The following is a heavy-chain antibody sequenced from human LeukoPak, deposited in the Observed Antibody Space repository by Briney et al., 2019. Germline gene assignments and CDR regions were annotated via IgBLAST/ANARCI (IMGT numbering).Heavy chain of an antibody. CDR2: ISYDGNSE. D-gene: IGHD2-8*01. CDR3: ATNRGCSTTRCNRAFDY. Sequence: GGSLRLSCAAFGFKFSSYALDWVRQAPGKGLEWVAIISYDGNSEYYADSVKGRFTISRDNSNNTLYLEMSSVRPEDTATYYCATNRGCSTTRCNRAFDYWGQGTQVTVSS. V-gene: IGHV3-30-3*01. J-gene: IGHJ4*02. CDR1: GFKFSSYA.